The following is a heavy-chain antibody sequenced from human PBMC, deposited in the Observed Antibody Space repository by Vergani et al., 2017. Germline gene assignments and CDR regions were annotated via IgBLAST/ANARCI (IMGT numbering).Heavy chain of an antibody. D-gene: IGHD2-2*01. CDR3: AKRVYCSSTSCYEGRGYYYCMGF. J-gene: IGHJ6*02. Sequence: EVQLLESGGGLVQPGGSLRLSCAASGFTFSSYAMSWVRQVPGKGLEWVSGISGSGGNTYYANSVKGRFTISRDNSKNTLYLQMNSLRADDTAVYYCAKRVYCSSTSCYEGRGYYYCMGFWGQGTTVTFSS. CDR2: ISGSGGNT. CDR1: GFTFSSYA. V-gene: IGHV3-23*01.